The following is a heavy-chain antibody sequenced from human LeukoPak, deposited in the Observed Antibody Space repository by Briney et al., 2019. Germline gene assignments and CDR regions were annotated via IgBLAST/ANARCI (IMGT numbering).Heavy chain of an antibody. CDR1: GGSICSGGYY. V-gene: IGHV4-61*10. D-gene: IGHD3-16*01. CDR3: ARVRGNLRGDAFYI. Sequence: PSETLSLTCTGSGGSICSGGYYWASIRHPAGKGLEWIGRIYYSGYTNYNPSLERRLTMSIDTSKKHISLKLTSGTAADTAVYFCARVRGNLRGDAFYIWGQGTMVTVST. CDR2: IYYSGYT. J-gene: IGHJ3*02.